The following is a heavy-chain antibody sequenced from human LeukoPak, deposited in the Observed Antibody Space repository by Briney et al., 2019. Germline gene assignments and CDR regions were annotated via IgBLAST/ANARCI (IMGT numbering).Heavy chain of an antibody. J-gene: IGHJ5*02. CDR2: INPNSGGT. V-gene: IGHV1-2*02. CDR3: ARAHCSSTNCIGWFDP. D-gene: IGHD2-2*01. Sequence: GASVKVSCKASGYTFTGYYMHWVRQAPGQGLEWMGWINPNSGGTKYAQNFQGRVTMTRDTSISTGYMEMSSLRSDDTAVYYCARAHCSSTNCIGWFDPWGQGTPVTVAS. CDR1: GYTFTGYY.